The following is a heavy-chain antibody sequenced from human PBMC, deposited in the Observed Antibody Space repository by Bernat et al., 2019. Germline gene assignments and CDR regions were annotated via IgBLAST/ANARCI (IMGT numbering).Heavy chain of an antibody. J-gene: IGHJ4*02. CDR3: ATDIYGSGSYIGY. CDR1: GFTFSSYA. Sequence: EVQLVESGGGLVQPGGSLRLSCAASGFTFSSYAMSWVRQAPGKGLEGVSASSGSGGSPYYADSVKGRFTISRDNSKNTLYLQMNSLRAEDTAVYYCATDIYGSGSYIGYWGQGTLVTVSS. CDR2: SSGSGGSP. V-gene: IGHV3-23*04. D-gene: IGHD3-10*01.